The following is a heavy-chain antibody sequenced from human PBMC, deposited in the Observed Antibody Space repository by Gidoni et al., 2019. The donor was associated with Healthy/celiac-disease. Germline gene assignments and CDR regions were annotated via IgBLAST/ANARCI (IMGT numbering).Heavy chain of an antibody. CDR3: AREGVAIAAAGIRWFDP. CDR2: IIPIFGTA. CDR1: GGTFSSYA. V-gene: IGHV1-69*01. D-gene: IGHD6-13*01. Sequence: VQLVQSGAEVKKPGSSVQVSCKASGGTFSSYAISWGRQAPGQGLEWMGGIIPIFGTANYAQKFQGRVTITADESTSTAYMELSSLRSEDTAVYYCAREGVAIAAAGIRWFDPWGQGTLVTVSS. J-gene: IGHJ5*02.